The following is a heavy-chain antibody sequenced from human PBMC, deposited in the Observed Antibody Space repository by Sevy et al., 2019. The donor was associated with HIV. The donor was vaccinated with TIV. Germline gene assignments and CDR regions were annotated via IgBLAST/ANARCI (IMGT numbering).Heavy chain of an antibody. D-gene: IGHD3-16*01. CDR1: EFTFSSYW. J-gene: IGHJ6*02. CDR3: ARTGSYADTYFYYYAMDV. CDR2: INQDRSEE. V-gene: IGHV3-7*01. Sequence: GGSLRLSCAASEFTFSSYWMTWVRQAPGKGLEWVANINQDRSEENYADSVKGRFTIFRDNAKKSLFLQMNSLRAEDTAVYHCARTGSYADTYFYYYAMDVWGQGTTVTVSS.